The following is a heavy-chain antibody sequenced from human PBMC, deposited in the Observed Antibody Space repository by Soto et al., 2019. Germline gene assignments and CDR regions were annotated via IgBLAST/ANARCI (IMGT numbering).Heavy chain of an antibody. Sequence: GGSLRLSCAASGFTFSSYGMHWVRQAPGKGLEWVAVIWYDGSNKYYADSVKGRFTISRDNSKNTLYLQMNSLRAEDTAVYYCARDQSIEYSSSHPIDYWGQGTLVTVSS. CDR2: IWYDGSNK. D-gene: IGHD6-6*01. V-gene: IGHV3-33*01. CDR1: GFTFSSYG. J-gene: IGHJ4*02. CDR3: ARDQSIEYSSSHPIDY.